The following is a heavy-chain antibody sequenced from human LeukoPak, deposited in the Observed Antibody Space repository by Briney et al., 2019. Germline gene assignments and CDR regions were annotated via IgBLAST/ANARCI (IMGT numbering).Heavy chain of an antibody. J-gene: IGHJ5*02. V-gene: IGHV4-34*01. CDR1: GGSFSGYY. Sequence: PSETLSLTCAVYGGSFSGYYWSWIRQPPGKGLEWIGEINHSGSTNYNPSLKSRVTISVDTSKNQFSPKLGSVTAADTAVYYCARVLVYSNYVRVSGWFDPWGQGTLVTVSS. D-gene: IGHD4-11*01. CDR2: INHSGST. CDR3: ARVLVYSNYVRVSGWFDP.